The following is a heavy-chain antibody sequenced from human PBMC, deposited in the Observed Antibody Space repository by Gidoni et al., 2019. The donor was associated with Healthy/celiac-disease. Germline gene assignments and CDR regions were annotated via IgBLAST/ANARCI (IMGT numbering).Heavy chain of an antibody. CDR1: GFTFSSYE. D-gene: IGHD3-10*01. CDR2: ISSSGSTI. V-gene: IGHV3-48*03. CDR3: ARDEGLWSRRGYGMDV. J-gene: IGHJ6*02. Sequence: EVQLVESGGGLVQPGGSLRLSCAASGFTFSSYEMNWVRQAPGKGLEWVSYISSSGSTIYYADSVKGRFTISRDNSKNTLYLQMNSLRAEDTAVDYCARDEGLWSRRGYGMDVWGQGTTVTVSS.